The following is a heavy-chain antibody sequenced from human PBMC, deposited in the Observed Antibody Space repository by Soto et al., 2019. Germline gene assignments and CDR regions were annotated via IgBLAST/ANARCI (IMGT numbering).Heavy chain of an antibody. Sequence: PTLVNPTQTLTLTCTISGFSLNTSGVGVGWIRQPPGKALEWLALIYWSDEKRYSPSLKTRLTITKDTSKNQVVLTMTNMEXXXTXXXXXXXXXXYTNXXDYWGQGTLVXV. CDR2: IYWSDEK. J-gene: IGHJ4*02. V-gene: IGHV2-5*01. CDR1: GFSLNTSGVG. D-gene: IGHD4-4*01. CDR3: XXXXXYTNXXDY.